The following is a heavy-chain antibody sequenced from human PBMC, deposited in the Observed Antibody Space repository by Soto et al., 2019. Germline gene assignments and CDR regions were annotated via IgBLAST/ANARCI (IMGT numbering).Heavy chain of an antibody. D-gene: IGHD5-18*01. Sequence: QVQLVESGGGVVQPGRSLRLSCAASGFTFSSYGMHWVRQAPGKGLEWVAVIWYDGSNKYYADSVKGRFTISRDNSKNPLYLQMNSLRAEDTAVYYCARGVGEYSYGWCYWGQGTLVTVSS. J-gene: IGHJ4*02. CDR1: GFTFSSYG. CDR3: ARGVGEYSYGWCY. V-gene: IGHV3-33*01. CDR2: IWYDGSNK.